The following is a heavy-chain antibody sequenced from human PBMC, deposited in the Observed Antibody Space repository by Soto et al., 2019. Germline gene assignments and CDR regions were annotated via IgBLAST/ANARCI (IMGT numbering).Heavy chain of an antibody. CDR2: INPNSGGT. CDR3: AREGWYGSGSYSAADSYYYGMDV. Sequence: ASVKVSCKASGYTFTGYYMHWVRQAPGQGLEWMGWINPNSGGTNYAQKFQGWVTMTRDTSISTAYMELSRLRSDDTAVYYCAREGWYGSGSYSAADSYYYGMDVWGQGTTVTVSS. V-gene: IGHV1-2*04. CDR1: GYTFTGYY. J-gene: IGHJ6*02. D-gene: IGHD3-10*01.